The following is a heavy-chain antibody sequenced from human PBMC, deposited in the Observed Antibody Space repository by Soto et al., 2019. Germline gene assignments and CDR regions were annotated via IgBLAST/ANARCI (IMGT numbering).Heavy chain of an antibody. V-gene: IGHV1-46*01. CDR3: ARELLGYCSGGSCYRQYYYYGMDV. D-gene: IGHD2-15*01. Sequence: ASVKVSCKASGYTFTSYYMHWVRQAPGQGLEWMGIINPSGGSTSYAQKFQGRVTMTRDTSTSTVYMELSSLRSEDTAVYYCARELLGYCSGGSCYRQYYYYGMDVWGQGTTVTVSS. CDR2: INPSGGST. J-gene: IGHJ6*02. CDR1: GYTFTSYY.